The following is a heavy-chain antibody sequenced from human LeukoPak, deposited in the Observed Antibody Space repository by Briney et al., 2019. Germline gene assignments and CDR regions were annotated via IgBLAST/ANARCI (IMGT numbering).Heavy chain of an antibody. CDR1: GFTVSSNY. J-gene: IGHJ4*02. Sequence: GGALRLSCAASGFTVSSNYMSWVRQAPGKGLEWVSVIYSGGSTYYADSVKGRFTLSRDNSKNTLYLQMNSLRAEDTAVYYCARDLYGGNSGDYFDYWGQGTLVTVSS. D-gene: IGHD4-23*01. CDR3: ARDLYGGNSGDYFDY. V-gene: IGHV3-66*02. CDR2: IYSGGST.